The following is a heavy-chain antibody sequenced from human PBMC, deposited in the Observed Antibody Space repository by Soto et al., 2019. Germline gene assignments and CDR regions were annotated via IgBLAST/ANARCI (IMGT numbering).Heavy chain of an antibody. CDR3: TTFRYYYDSSGYYLWDF. Sequence: EVQLVESGGGLVKPGGSLRLSCAASGFTFSHAWMNWVRQAPGKGLEWVGRIKSKTDGGATDYAAPVKGRFIISRDDSKNTLYLQMNSLKTEDTAMYFCTTFRYYYDSSGYYLWDFWGQGTLVTVSS. V-gene: IGHV3-15*07. CDR2: IKSKTDGGAT. D-gene: IGHD3-22*01. CDR1: GFTFSHAW. J-gene: IGHJ4*02.